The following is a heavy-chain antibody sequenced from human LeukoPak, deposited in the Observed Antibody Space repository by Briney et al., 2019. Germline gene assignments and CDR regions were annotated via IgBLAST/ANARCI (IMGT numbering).Heavy chain of an antibody. D-gene: IGHD6-13*01. CDR1: GGSISSSSYY. CDR2: IYYSGST. Sequence: KTSETLSLTCTVSGGSISSSSYYWGWIRQPPGKGLEWIGSIYYSGSTYYNPSLKSRVTISVDTSKNQFSLKLSSVTAADTAVYYCARPIAAAGLFDYWGQGTLVTVSS. V-gene: IGHV4-39*01. CDR3: ARPIAAAGLFDY. J-gene: IGHJ4*02.